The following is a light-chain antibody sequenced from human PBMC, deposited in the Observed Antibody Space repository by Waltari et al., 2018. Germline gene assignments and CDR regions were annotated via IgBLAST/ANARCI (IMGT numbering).Light chain of an antibody. CDR1: SSDAGGYHY. CDR3: CSYAGSSTFHVV. V-gene: IGLV2-23*02. Sequence: QSALTQPASVSGSPGQSLPISRTGTSSDAGGYHYVSWYQQHPGKAPKLMIYVVSKRPSGVSKPFSGSKSGNTASLTISGLQAEDEADYYCCSYAGSSTFHVVFGGGTKLTVL. J-gene: IGLJ2*01. CDR2: VVS.